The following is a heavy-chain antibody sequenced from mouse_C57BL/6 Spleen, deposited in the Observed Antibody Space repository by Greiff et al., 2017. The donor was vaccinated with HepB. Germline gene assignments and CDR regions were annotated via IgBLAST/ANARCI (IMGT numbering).Heavy chain of an antibody. CDR3: ARENPRVAY. J-gene: IGHJ3*01. V-gene: IGHV1-26*01. CDR1: GYTFTDYY. CDR2: INPNNGGT. Sequence: VQLQQSGPELVKPGASVKISCKASGYTFTDYYMNWVKQSHGKSLEWIGDINPNNGGTSYNQKFKGKATLTVDKSSSTAYMELRSLTSEDSAVYYCARENPRVAYWGQGTLVTVSA.